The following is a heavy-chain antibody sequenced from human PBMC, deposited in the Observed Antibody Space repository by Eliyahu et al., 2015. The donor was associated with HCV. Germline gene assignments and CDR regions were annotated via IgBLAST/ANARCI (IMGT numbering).Heavy chain of an antibody. D-gene: IGHD6-19*01. Sequence: QVQLVESGGXVVQPGRSXXXSCSASGFTFSSYGMHWVRQAPGKGLEWVAVISYDGSNKYYADSVKGRFTISRDNSKNTLYLQMNSLRAEDTAVYYCAKDLARQIAVAGLWGQGTLVTVSS. CDR2: ISYDGSNK. J-gene: IGHJ4*02. CDR1: GFTFSSYG. V-gene: IGHV3-30*18. CDR3: AKDLARQIAVAGL.